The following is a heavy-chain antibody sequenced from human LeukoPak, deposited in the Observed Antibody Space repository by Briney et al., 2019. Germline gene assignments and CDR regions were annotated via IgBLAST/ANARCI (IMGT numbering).Heavy chain of an antibody. CDR3: ARSLRDDYVWGSYRPLDY. V-gene: IGHV3-7*01. CDR1: GFTFSSYW. Sequence: GGSLRLSCAASGFTFSSYWMSWVRQAPGKGLEWVANIKQDGSEKYYVDSVKGRFTISRDNAKNSLYLQMNSLRAEDTAVYYCARSLRDDYVWGSYRPLDYWGQGTLVTVSS. J-gene: IGHJ4*02. CDR2: IKQDGSEK. D-gene: IGHD3-16*02.